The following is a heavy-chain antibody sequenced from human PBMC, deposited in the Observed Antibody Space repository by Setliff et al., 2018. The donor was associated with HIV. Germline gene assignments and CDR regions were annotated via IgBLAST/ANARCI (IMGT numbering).Heavy chain of an antibody. V-gene: IGHV1-46*01. CDR3: ARVRYCSGGSCYGGEYWFDP. J-gene: IGHJ5*02. CDR2: IHPSGGST. D-gene: IGHD2-15*01. Sequence: ASVKVSCKASGYTFTRYYIHWVRQAPGQGLEWMGVIHPSGGSTKYAQSFQDRVTMTRDTSTSTVYMELSSLRSEDTAVYYCARVRYCSGGSCYGGEYWFDPWGQGTLVTSPQ. CDR1: GYTFTRYY.